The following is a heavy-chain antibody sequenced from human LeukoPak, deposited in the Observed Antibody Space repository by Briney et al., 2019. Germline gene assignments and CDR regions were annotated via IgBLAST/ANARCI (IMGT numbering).Heavy chain of an antibody. CDR1: GFTFSSYA. J-gene: IGHJ5*02. Sequence: PGGSLRLSCAASGFTFSSYAMHWVRQAPGKGLEWVAVISYGGSNKYYADSVKGRFTISRDNSKNTLYLQMNSLRAEDTATYYCIRDFRSADLWGQGTLVTVTS. CDR2: ISYGGSNK. V-gene: IGHV3-30*04. CDR3: IRDFRSADL.